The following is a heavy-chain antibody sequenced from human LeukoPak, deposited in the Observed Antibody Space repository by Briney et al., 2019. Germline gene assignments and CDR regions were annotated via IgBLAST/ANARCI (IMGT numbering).Heavy chain of an antibody. Sequence: GGSLRLSCAASGFTFSSYGMHWVRQAPGKGLEWVALIRYDGSNKYYADSVKGRFTISRDNSKNTLYLQMNSLRAEDTAVYYCAKDRYSYCSSTSCYTDYWGQGTLVTVSS. CDR2: IRYDGSNK. D-gene: IGHD2-2*02. CDR1: GFTFSSYG. V-gene: IGHV3-30*02. J-gene: IGHJ4*02. CDR3: AKDRYSYCSSTSCYTDY.